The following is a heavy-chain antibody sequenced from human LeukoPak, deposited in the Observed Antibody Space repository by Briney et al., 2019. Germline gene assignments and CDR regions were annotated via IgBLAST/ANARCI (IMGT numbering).Heavy chain of an antibody. J-gene: IGHJ3*02. CDR3: ARNYVGYAFDI. D-gene: IGHD1-7*01. V-gene: IGHV4-59*02. Sequence: SETLSLTCTVSGGSVRSYYWSWIRQPPGKGLEWIGYIYSSGTTNYNPSLKTGVTISVDTSKNQFSLKLTSVTAADTAVYYCARNYVGYAFDIWGQGPMVTVSS. CDR1: GGSVRSYY. CDR2: IYSSGTT.